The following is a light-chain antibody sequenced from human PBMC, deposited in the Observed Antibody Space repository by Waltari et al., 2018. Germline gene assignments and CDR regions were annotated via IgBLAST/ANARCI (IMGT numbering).Light chain of an antibody. V-gene: IGKV1-39*01. J-gene: IGKJ4*01. CDR3: QQSFTIPVA. CDR2: DVS. CDR1: QNIGNN. Sequence: DIQVTQSPSSLSASVGDRVSITCRASQNIGNNLNWYQQQPGRAPKLLIYDVSSLNSGVPSRFRGSSSGTEFTLTISSLQPEDFATYYCQQSFTIPVAFGGGTNVDI.